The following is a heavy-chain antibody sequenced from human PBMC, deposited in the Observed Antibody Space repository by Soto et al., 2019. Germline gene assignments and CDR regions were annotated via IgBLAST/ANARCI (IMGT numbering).Heavy chain of an antibody. V-gene: IGHV4-4*02. CDR1: GGSFTSNNW. Sequence: SETLSLTCAVSGGSFTSNNWWTWVRQPPGQGLEWIGEISRTGSTNYNPSLKSRVTILLDKSENQFSLKVTSLTAADTAVYYCASRDPGTSVDYWGQGTLVTVSS. D-gene: IGHD1-7*01. CDR2: ISRTGST. J-gene: IGHJ4*02. CDR3: ASRDPGTSVDY.